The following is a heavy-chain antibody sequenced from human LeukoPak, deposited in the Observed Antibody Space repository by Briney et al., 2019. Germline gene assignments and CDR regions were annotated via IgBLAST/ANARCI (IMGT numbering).Heavy chain of an antibody. D-gene: IGHD3-10*01. Sequence: GGSPRLSCAASGFTFSSYAMSWVRQAPGKGLEWVSAISGSGGSTYYADSVKGRFTISRDNSKNTLYLQMNSLRAEDTAVYYCAKEAWTVLPEGYNWFDPWGQGTLVTVSS. CDR3: AKEAWTVLPEGYNWFDP. V-gene: IGHV3-23*01. CDR2: ISGSGGST. J-gene: IGHJ5*02. CDR1: GFTFSSYA.